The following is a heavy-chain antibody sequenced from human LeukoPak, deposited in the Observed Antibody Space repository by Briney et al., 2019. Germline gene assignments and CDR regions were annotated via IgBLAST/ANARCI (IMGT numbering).Heavy chain of an antibody. Sequence: GTSLRLSCSASGFIFNTYAMHWVRQAPGKGLEWVALISYDGSNKFYADSVKGRFSISRDNSKNTLYLQMNSLRAEDTAVYYCARRSTTVDGGLDYWGQGILVTVSS. D-gene: IGHD2/OR15-2a*01. CDR3: ARRSTTVDGGLDY. CDR2: ISYDGSNK. CDR1: GFIFNTYA. J-gene: IGHJ4*02. V-gene: IGHV3-30-3*01.